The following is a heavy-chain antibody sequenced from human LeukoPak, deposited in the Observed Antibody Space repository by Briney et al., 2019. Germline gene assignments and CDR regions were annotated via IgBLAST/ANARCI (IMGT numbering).Heavy chain of an antibody. CDR1: GGSISSSSYY. Sequence: SETLSLTCTVFGGSISSSSYYWGWIRQPPGKGLECIGTIYYSGSTYYNPSLKSRVTISVDTSKNQFSLKLSSVTAADTAVYYCARQGSTVTTLTVFDYWGQGTLVTVSS. CDR3: ARQGSTVTTLTVFDY. V-gene: IGHV4-39*01. D-gene: IGHD4-17*01. CDR2: IYYSGST. J-gene: IGHJ4*02.